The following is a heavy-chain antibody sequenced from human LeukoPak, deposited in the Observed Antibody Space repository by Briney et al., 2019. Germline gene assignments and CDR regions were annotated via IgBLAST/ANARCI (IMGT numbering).Heavy chain of an antibody. CDR2: IFYNGAT. D-gene: IGHD6-19*01. Sequence: SDTMSLTCSVSAGSISSSDYYWGWIRQPPGKGLEWIGTIFYNGATKSNPSLSSRVTMSIDTSKNQFSLRLRSVTAADTAVYYCAREARFALPVVGSGDYWGQGTLVTVSS. J-gene: IGHJ4*02. CDR1: AGSISSSDYY. V-gene: IGHV4-39*07. CDR3: AREARFALPVVGSGDY.